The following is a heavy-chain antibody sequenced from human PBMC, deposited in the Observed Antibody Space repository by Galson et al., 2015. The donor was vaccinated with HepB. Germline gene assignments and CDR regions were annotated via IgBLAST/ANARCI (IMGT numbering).Heavy chain of an antibody. D-gene: IGHD1-26*01. V-gene: IGHV3-23*01. Sequence: SLRLSCAAPGFTFRSYAMSWVRQAPGKGLEWVSAIVGSGGGTFYAASVKGRFSISRDNSKNTLFLQMNSLRVEDTAVYYCAKDIPHIMGATGFDYWGQGTLVTVSS. CDR2: IVGSGGGT. CDR3: AKDIPHIMGATGFDY. CDR1: GFTFRSYA. J-gene: IGHJ4*02.